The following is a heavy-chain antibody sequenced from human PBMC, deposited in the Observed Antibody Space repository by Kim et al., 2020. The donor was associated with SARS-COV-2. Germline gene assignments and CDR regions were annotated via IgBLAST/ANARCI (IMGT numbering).Heavy chain of an antibody. CDR3: ARGIAVAVSDAFDI. Sequence: AHSVKGRFTISRDNSKNTLYLQMNSLGAEDTAVYYCARGIAVAVSDAFDIWGQGTMVTVSS. V-gene: IGHV3-33*01. J-gene: IGHJ3*02. D-gene: IGHD6-19*01.